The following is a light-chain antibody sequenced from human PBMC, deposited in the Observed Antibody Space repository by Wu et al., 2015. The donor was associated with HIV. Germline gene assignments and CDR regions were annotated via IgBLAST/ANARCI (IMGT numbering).Light chain of an antibody. Sequence: DIVLTQSPGTLSLSPGERASLSCRASQSVYNNYLAWYQQKSGQAPRLLIYGASTRATGIPDKFSGSGSGTDFTLTISRLEPEDFTLYYCQQYGNSPKTFGQGTKLEIK. J-gene: IGKJ2*01. CDR1: QSVYNNY. V-gene: IGKV3-20*01. CDR3: QQYGNSPKT. CDR2: GAS.